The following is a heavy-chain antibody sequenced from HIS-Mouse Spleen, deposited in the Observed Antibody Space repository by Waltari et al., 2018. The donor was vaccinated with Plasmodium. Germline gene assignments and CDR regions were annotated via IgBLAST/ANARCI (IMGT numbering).Heavy chain of an antibody. J-gene: IGHJ2*01. CDR2: IKQDGSEK. CDR3: ASSWYWYFDL. Sequence: EVQLVESGGGLVQPGGSRSSAWAASGLHCVSYWRSWVRQAPGKGLEWVANIKQDGSEKYYVDSVKGRFTISRDNAKNSLYLQMNSLRAEDTAVYYCASSWYWYFDLWGRGTLVTVSS. D-gene: IGHD6-13*01. V-gene: IGHV3-7*01. CDR1: GLHCVSYW.